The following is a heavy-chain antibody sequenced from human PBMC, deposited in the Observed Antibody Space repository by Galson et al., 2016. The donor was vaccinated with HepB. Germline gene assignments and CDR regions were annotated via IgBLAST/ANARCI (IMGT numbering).Heavy chain of an antibody. CDR3: STALNWFWEVVWKFDY. V-gene: IGHV3-30*03. CDR1: GLTPRTYG. D-gene: IGHD3-10*01. J-gene: IGHJ4*02. CDR2: ISFGASQT. Sequence: SLRLSCAVSGLTPRTYGMHWIRQSPGRGLEWVAFISFGASQTHYRDSVRGRFIISRDNSKNTLHLQMNSLRVDDTGLYFCSTALNWFWEVVWKFDYWGQGTLVTVS.